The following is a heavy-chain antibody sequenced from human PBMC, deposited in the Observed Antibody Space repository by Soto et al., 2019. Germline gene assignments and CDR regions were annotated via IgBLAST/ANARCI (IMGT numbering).Heavy chain of an antibody. CDR3: ARDLYCSGGSCYNDY. J-gene: IGHJ4*02. D-gene: IGHD2-15*01. V-gene: IGHV1-46*01. CDR2: INPSGGST. CDR1: GYTFTSYY. Sequence: ASVKVSCKASGYTFTSYYMHWVRQAPGQGLEWMGIINPSGGSTSYAQKFQGRVTMTRDTSTSAVYMELSSLRSEDTAVYYCARDLYCSGGSCYNDYWGQGTLVTVSS.